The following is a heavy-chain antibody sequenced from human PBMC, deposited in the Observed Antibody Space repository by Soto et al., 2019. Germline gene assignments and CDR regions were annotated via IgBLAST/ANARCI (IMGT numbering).Heavy chain of an antibody. CDR2: IIPIFGTA. Sequence: VQLLESGGGLVQPGGSLRLSCAASGFTFSSYAISWVRQAPGQGLEWMGGIIPIFGTANYAQKFQGRVTITADESTSTAYMELSSLRSEDTAVYYCARLPIVGATKGDYYYGMDVW. CDR3: ARLPIVGATKGDYYYGMDV. J-gene: IGHJ6*01. CDR1: GFTFSSYA. D-gene: IGHD1-26*01. V-gene: IGHV1-69*01.